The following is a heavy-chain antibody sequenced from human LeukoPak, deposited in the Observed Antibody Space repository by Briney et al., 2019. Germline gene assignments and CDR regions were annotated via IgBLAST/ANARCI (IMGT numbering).Heavy chain of an antibody. D-gene: IGHD3-16*01. Sequence: ASVKVSCKASGYTFTGYYLHWVRQAPGQGLEWMGWINPNSGGTNYAQKFQGRVTMTRDTSISTAYMELSRLRSDDTAVYYCARDDYVWGSYRPFDYWGQGTLVTASS. CDR2: INPNSGGT. V-gene: IGHV1-2*02. CDR1: GYTFTGYY. CDR3: ARDDYVWGSYRPFDY. J-gene: IGHJ4*02.